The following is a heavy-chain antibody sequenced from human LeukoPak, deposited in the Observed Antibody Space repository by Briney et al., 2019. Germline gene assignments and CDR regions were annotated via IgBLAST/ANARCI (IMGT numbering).Heavy chain of an antibody. Sequence: SETLSLTCAVYVWAFSDYYWTWIRQSPGKGLEWIGEINHSGTTNYNPALKRRVTISVDTSKNQFSLKLSSLTAADTAVYYCARGLIMITFGARYGMDVWGRGTTVTVSS. CDR1: VWAFSDYY. CDR2: INHSGTT. D-gene: IGHD3-16*01. J-gene: IGHJ6*02. V-gene: IGHV4-34*01. CDR3: ARGLIMITFGARYGMDV.